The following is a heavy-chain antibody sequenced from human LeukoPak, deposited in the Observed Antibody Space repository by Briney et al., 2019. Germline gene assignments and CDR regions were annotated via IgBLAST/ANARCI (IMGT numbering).Heavy chain of an antibody. D-gene: IGHD2-2*01. CDR2: ISWNSGSI. CDR1: GFTFDDYA. Sequence: GGSLRLSCAASGFTFDDYAMHWVRQAPGKGLEWVSGISWNSGSIGYADSVKGRFTISRDNAKNSLYLQMNSLRAEDTALYYCAKASCSSTSCQGYFQHWGQGTPVTVSS. CDR3: AKASCSSTSCQGYFQH. J-gene: IGHJ1*01. V-gene: IGHV3-9*01.